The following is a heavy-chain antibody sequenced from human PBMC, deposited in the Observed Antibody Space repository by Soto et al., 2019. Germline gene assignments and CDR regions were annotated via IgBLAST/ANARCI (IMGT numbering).Heavy chain of an antibody. V-gene: IGHV3-23*01. CDR2: SSASGGST. D-gene: IGHD1-26*01. J-gene: IGHJ6*02. CDR1: GFTFSSFA. CDR3: AKGRSGSQYYYFGMDV. Sequence: EVQLLGSGGGLVQPGGSLRLSCAASGFTFSSFAMTWVRQAPGKGLEWVSASSASGGSTYYADCVKGRFTVSRDNCKNTLYLQMSSLRAEDTAVYYCAKGRSGSQYYYFGMDVWGQGTTVNVSS.